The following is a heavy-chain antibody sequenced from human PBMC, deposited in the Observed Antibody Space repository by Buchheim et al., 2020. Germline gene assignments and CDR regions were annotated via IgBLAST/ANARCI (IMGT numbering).Heavy chain of an antibody. CDR1: GYSFTSYW. CDR3: ARLKNYGFWSGGDLGQELFDP. CDR2: IYPGDSDT. D-gene: IGHD3-3*01. J-gene: IGHJ5*02. Sequence: EVQLVQSGAEVKKPGESLKISCKGSGYSFTSYWIGGVRQTPGKGLEWMGIIYPGDSDTRYSPSFQGQVTISADKSISTASPQWSSLKASNTTMYYCARLKNYGFWSGGDLGQELFDPWGQGTL. V-gene: IGHV5-51*03.